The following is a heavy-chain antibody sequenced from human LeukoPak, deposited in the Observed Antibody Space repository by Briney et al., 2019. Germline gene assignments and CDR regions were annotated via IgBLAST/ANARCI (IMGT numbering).Heavy chain of an antibody. V-gene: IGHV3-21*01. CDR2: ISSSSSHT. Sequence: GGSLRLSCAASGFTFSTYNMNWVRQAPGKGLEWVSSISSSSSHTYYVDSVKGRFTISRDNTMNSLYLQMNSLRAEGTAVYYCTREVPHGYSGYDSRDYWGQGTLVTVSS. CDR3: TREVPHGYSGYDSRDY. D-gene: IGHD5-12*01. CDR1: GFTFSTYN. J-gene: IGHJ4*02.